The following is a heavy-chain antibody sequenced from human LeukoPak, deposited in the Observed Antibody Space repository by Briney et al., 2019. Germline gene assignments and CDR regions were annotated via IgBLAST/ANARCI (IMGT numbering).Heavy chain of an antibody. CDR3: ANTYSSSSYFDH. D-gene: IGHD6-6*01. J-gene: IGHJ4*02. V-gene: IGHV4-39*01. CDR2: IYYSGST. CDR1: GGSISSSSYY. Sequence: SETLSLTCTVSGGSISSSSYYWGWIRQPPGKGLEWIGSIYYSGSTYYNPSLKSRVTISVDTSKNQFSLKLSSVTAADTAVYYCANTYSSSSYFDHWGQGTLVTVSS.